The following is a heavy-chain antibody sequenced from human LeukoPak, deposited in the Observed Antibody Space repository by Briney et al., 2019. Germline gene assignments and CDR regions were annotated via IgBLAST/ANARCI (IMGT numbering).Heavy chain of an antibody. CDR2: ISYDGSNK. Sequence: GGSLRLSCAASGFTFSSYAMHWVRQAPGKGLEWVAVISYDGSNKYYADSVKGRFTISRDNSKNTLYLQMNSLRAEDTAVYYCAKCIWNDYGDYAFDYWGQGTLVTVSS. V-gene: IGHV3-30-3*02. CDR1: GFTFSSYA. CDR3: AKCIWNDYGDYAFDY. J-gene: IGHJ4*02. D-gene: IGHD4-17*01.